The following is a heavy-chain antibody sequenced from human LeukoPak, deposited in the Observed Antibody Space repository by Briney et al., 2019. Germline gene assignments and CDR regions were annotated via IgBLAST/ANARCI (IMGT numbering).Heavy chain of an antibody. CDR1: EFTVSGTY. Sequence: GGSLRLSCAASEFTVSGTYVSWVRQAPGKGLEWVSAFYSSGTTYYADSVKGRFIISRDISKNTVYLQMNSLRVEDTAVYYCASHRQGAVTEFDPWGQGTLVTVSS. D-gene: IGHD1-26*01. J-gene: IGHJ5*02. CDR2: FYSSGTT. CDR3: ASHRQGAVTEFDP. V-gene: IGHV3-53*01.